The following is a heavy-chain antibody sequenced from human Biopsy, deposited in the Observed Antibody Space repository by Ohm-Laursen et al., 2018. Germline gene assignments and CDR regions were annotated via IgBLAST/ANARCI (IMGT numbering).Heavy chain of an antibody. Sequence: LSCSASGFSFIDYHMRCIRQAPGRGLEWVSYISGGGTIYYGDSMKGRVTISRDNAKNSLYLQMHSLRAEDTAVYYCARDTRWSPYSMDVWGQGTTVTVSS. J-gene: IGHJ6*02. D-gene: IGHD4-23*01. V-gene: IGHV3-11*01. CDR1: GFSFIDYH. CDR2: ISGGGTI. CDR3: ARDTRWSPYSMDV.